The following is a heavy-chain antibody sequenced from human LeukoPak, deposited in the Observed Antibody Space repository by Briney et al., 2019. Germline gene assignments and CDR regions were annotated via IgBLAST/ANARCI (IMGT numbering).Heavy chain of an antibody. J-gene: IGHJ6*02. D-gene: IGHD5-12*01. CDR1: GFTYSSYA. CDR2: LSYDGSNK. V-gene: IGHV3-30-3*01. CDR3: ARVGSGYMDFAYYGMDV. Sequence: GGSLRLSCAASGFTYSSYAKHWVRQAPGKGLEWVAVLSYDGSNKYYADSVKGRFTISRDNSKNTLYLQMNSLRAEDTAVYYCARVGSGYMDFAYYGMDVWGQGTTVTVSS.